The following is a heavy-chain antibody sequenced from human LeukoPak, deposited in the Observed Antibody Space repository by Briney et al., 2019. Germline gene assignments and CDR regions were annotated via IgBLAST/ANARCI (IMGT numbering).Heavy chain of an antibody. J-gene: IGHJ6*03. CDR2: MNPNSGNT. Sequence: ASVKVSCKASGYTFTSYDINWVRQATGQGLEWMGWMNPNSGNTGYAQKFQGRVTMTRNTSISTAYMELSSLRSEDKAVYYCARRYYDILTGYYYYYYMDVWGKGTTVTISS. D-gene: IGHD3-9*01. CDR3: ARRYYDILTGYYYYYYMDV. V-gene: IGHV1-8*01. CDR1: GYTFTSYD.